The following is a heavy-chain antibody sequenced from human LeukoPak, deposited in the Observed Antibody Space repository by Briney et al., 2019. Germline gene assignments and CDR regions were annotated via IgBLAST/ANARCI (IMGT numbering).Heavy chain of an antibody. CDR1: GGSISSYY. D-gene: IGHD5-24*01. Sequence: SETLSLTCTVSGGSISSYYWSWIRQPPGKGLEWIGYIYYSGSTNYNPSLKSRVTISVDTSKNQFSLKLSSVIAADTAVYYCARGGDGYNPPNYWGLGTLVTVSS. V-gene: IGHV4-59*01. CDR3: ARGGDGYNPPNY. CDR2: IYYSGST. J-gene: IGHJ4*02.